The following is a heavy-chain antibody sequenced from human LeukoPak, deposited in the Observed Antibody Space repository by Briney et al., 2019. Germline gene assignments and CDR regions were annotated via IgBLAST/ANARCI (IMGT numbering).Heavy chain of an antibody. CDR2: IGIRGDT. D-gene: IGHD6-19*01. J-gene: IGHJ4*02. CDR1: GFTFIDYD. CDR3: ARGGIQVSGIDEFDY. Sequence: GGSLRLSCAASGFTFIDYDMHWVRQVIGKGLEWVSAIGIRGDTHYSGSVKGRFTISRENAESSLYLQMNSLRAEDTAVYYCARGGIQVSGIDEFDYWDQGTLVTVSS. V-gene: IGHV3-13*01.